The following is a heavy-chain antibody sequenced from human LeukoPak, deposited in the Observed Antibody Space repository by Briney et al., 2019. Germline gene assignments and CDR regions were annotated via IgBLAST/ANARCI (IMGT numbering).Heavy chain of an antibody. CDR1: GFTFSSYA. J-gene: IGHJ4*02. Sequence: GGSLRLSCAASGFTFSSYAMHWVRQAPGKGLEYVSAISSNGGSTYYANSVKGRFTISRDNSKNTLYLQMGSLRAEDMAVYYCAANSGYGLYWGQGTLVTVSS. D-gene: IGHD5-12*01. CDR3: AANSGYGLY. V-gene: IGHV3-64*01. CDR2: ISSNGGST.